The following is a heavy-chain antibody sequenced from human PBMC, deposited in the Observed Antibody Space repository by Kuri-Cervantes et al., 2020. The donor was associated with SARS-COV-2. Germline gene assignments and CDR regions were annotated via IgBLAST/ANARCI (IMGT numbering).Heavy chain of an antibody. Sequence: LSLTCAASGFTFSSYAMHWVRQAPGKGLEYVSAISSNGGSTYYADSVKGRFTISRDNSKNTLYLQMGSLRAEDMAVYYCAKVGTSIAVSGRFDYWGQGTLVTVSS. V-gene: IGHV3-64*02. CDR2: ISSNGGST. J-gene: IGHJ4*02. CDR1: GFTFSSYA. D-gene: IGHD6-19*01. CDR3: AKVGTSIAVSGRFDY.